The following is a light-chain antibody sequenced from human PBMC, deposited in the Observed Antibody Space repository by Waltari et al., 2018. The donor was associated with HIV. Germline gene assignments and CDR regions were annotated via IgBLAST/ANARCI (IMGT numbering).Light chain of an antibody. Sequence: DIQFTQSPSFFSASVGDRVTITCRASQDISTYVAWYQQKPGKAPNLLIYCTSILRTWVPSRFRGSGSGTEFTLTVTNLQPEDFALYYCQQSNSYPLTFGGGTRVEIK. J-gene: IGKJ4*01. CDR3: QQSNSYPLT. CDR1: QDISTY. CDR2: CTS. V-gene: IGKV1-9*01.